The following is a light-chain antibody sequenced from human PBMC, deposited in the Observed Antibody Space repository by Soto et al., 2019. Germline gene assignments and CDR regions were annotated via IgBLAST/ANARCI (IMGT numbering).Light chain of an antibody. CDR3: MGALT. V-gene: IGKV2-28*01. Sequence: ESVMTQSPLSLPVTPGEPASISCRASQSLLNNFGYSHLDWYLQKPGQSPQLLIYVGSNRASGVPDRVSGSGSGTDFTLKISRVEAEDVGVYYGMGALTFGGGTKVEIK. CDR2: VGS. CDR1: QSLLNNFGYSH. J-gene: IGKJ4*01.